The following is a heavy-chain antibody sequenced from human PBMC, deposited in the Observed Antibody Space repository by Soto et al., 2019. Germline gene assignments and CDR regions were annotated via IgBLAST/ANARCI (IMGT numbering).Heavy chain of an antibody. V-gene: IGHV3-30*03. J-gene: IGHJ4*02. CDR3: VSDRGYGHASVPYS. CDR1: GFTFTSYG. CDR2: ISYDGGRQ. D-gene: IGHD5-18*01. Sequence: QAHLVESGGGVVQPGRSLRLSCAASGFTFTSYGMHWVRQAPGTRLEWVAVISYDGGRQHYADSVKGRFTISRDNSKNMLLLQMNRLRAEDTAVYYCVSDRGYGHASVPYSWGQGTLVSVSS.